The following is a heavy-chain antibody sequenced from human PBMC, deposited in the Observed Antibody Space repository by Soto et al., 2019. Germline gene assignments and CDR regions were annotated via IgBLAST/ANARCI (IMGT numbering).Heavy chain of an antibody. V-gene: IGHV3-21*01. Sequence: GGSLRLSCAASGSTFSSYSMNWVRQAPGKGLEWVSSISISTNSDYIYYVDSVKGRFTXXXDXXXXSLXLQXXSLXAEDTAVYYCATTTGDYWGQGTLVTVSS. CDR1: GSTFSSYS. J-gene: IGHJ4*02. CDR3: ATTTGDY. D-gene: IGHD5-12*01. CDR2: ISISTNSDYI.